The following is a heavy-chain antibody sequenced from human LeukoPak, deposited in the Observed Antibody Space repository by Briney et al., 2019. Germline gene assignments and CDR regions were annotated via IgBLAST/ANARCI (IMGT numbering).Heavy chain of an antibody. CDR1: GFTFSSYG. D-gene: IGHD6-19*01. Sequence: GGSLRLSCAASGFTFSSYGMHWVRQAPGKGLEWVAFIRYDGSNKYYADSVKGRFTISRDNANNSLYLQMNTLRAEDTAVYYCARVPGAVYYDYMDVWGKGTTVTVSS. V-gene: IGHV3-30*02. J-gene: IGHJ6*03. CDR2: IRYDGSNK. CDR3: ARVPGAVYYDYMDV.